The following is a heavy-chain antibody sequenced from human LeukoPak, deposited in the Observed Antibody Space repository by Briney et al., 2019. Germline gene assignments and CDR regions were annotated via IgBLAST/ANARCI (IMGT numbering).Heavy chain of an antibody. CDR1: GYSISSGYY. CDR2: IYHSGSA. Sequence: SETLSLTCAVSGYSISSGYYWGWIRPPPGKGLEWIGNIYHSGSAYYNPSPKSRVTISVDTSKNEFSLKLRSVTAADTAVYYCARRGSGSYVDYWGQGALVTVSS. J-gene: IGHJ4*02. D-gene: IGHD1-26*01. V-gene: IGHV4-38-2*01. CDR3: ARRGSGSYVDY.